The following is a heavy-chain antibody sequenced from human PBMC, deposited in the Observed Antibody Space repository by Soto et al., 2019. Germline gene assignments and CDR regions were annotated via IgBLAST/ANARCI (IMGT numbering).Heavy chain of an antibody. CDR2: ISYDGSKK. Sequence: QLQLVESGGGVVQPGTSLRLSCASSGFIFSRYGMHWVRQAPGKGLECVAHISYDGSKKYYGDSVKGRFTISRDNSKNALYLLMISLRPDDTAIYYCAKAEGVYYYGDGGYALAYWGQGTLVTVSS. J-gene: IGHJ4*02. D-gene: IGHD3-10*01. CDR1: GFIFSRYG. CDR3: AKAEGVYYYGDGGYALAY. V-gene: IGHV3-30*18.